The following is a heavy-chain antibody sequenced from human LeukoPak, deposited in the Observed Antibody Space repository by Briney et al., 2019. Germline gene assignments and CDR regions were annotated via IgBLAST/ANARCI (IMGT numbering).Heavy chain of an antibody. CDR3: ARGPTVTAYDY. CDR1: GGSISSYY. CDR2: FYYSGSA. J-gene: IGHJ4*02. Sequence: PSETLSLTCTVSGGSISSYYWSWIRQPPGKGLEYIGYFYYSGSANYNPSLKSRVTISVDTSKNQFSLILSSVTAADTAVYYCARGPTVTAYDYWGQGTLLTVSS. D-gene: IGHD2-21*02. V-gene: IGHV4-59*01.